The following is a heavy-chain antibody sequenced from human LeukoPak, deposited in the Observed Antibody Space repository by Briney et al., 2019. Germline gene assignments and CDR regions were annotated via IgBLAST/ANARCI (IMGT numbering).Heavy chain of an antibody. CDR2: IIPIFGTA. V-gene: IGHV1-69*01. Sequence: SVKVSCKASGGTFSSYAISWVRQAPGQGLEWMGGIIPIFGTANYAQKFQGRVTITADESTSTAYMELSSLRSEDTAVYYCARVPTHVDTAMVTYYYYYMDVWGKGTTVTVSS. CDR1: GGTFSSYA. CDR3: ARVPTHVDTAMVTYYYYYMDV. J-gene: IGHJ6*03. D-gene: IGHD5-18*01.